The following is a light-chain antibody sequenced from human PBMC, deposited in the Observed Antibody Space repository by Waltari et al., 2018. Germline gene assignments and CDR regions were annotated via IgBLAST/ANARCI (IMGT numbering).Light chain of an antibody. V-gene: IGLV4-69*01. CDR3: QTWGTGTWV. CDR1: SGHSSYA. J-gene: IGLJ3*02. CDR2: LNSDGSY. Sequence: LTCTLSSGHSSYAIAWHQQQPEKGPRYLMKLNSDGSYSKGDGIPDRFSGSSSGAERYLTISSLQSEDEADYYCQTWGTGTWVFGGGTKLTVL.